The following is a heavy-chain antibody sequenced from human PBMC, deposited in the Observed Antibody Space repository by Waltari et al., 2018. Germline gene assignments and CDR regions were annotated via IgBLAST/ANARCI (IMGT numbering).Heavy chain of an antibody. CDR3: ARDREEEYSSSFFHY. V-gene: IGHV1-69*01. CDR2: IIPICGTA. Sequence: QVQLVQSGAEVKKPGSSVKVSCKASGGTFSSYAISWVRQAPGQGLEWMGGIIPICGTANYAQTFQGRVTITADESTSTAYMELSSLRSEDTAVDYCARDREEEYSSSFFHYWGQGTLVTVSS. CDR1: GGTFSSYA. D-gene: IGHD6-13*01. J-gene: IGHJ4*02.